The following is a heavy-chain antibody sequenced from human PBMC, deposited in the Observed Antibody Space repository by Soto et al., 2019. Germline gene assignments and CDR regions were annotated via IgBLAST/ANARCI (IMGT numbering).Heavy chain of an antibody. Sequence: GGSLRLSCAASGFTFSSYSMNWVRQAPGKGLEWVSYISSSSSTIYYADSVKGRFTISRDNAKNSLYLQMNSLRDEDTAVYYCARDRGSGSYHDAFDIWGQGTMVTVSS. CDR2: ISSSSSTI. CDR1: GFTFSSYS. V-gene: IGHV3-48*02. D-gene: IGHD1-26*01. J-gene: IGHJ3*02. CDR3: ARDRGSGSYHDAFDI.